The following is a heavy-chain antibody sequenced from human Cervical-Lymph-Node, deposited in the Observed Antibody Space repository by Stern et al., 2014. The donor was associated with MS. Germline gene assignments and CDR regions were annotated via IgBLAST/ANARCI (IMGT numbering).Heavy chain of an antibody. J-gene: IGHJ3*02. CDR1: GGSVSSGSYY. Sequence: VQLLESGPGLVKPSETLSLTCTVSGGSVSSGSYYWSWIRQPPGKGLEWLGYIYYSGSTNSNPSLKSRVPISVDTSKNQFSLKLSSVTAADTAVYYCAREVTAMADAFDIWGQGTMVTVSS. CDR2: IYYSGST. CDR3: AREVTAMADAFDI. V-gene: IGHV4-61*01. D-gene: IGHD5-18*01.